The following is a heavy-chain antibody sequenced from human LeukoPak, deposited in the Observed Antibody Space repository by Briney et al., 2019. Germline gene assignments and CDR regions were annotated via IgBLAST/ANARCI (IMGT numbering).Heavy chain of an antibody. Sequence: GGSLRLSCAASGFTFDDYGMNWVRQAPGKGLEWVSGINWNGGSTGYADSVKGRFTISRDNAKNSLYLQMNSLRAEDTALYYCASTIFGGFDPWGQGTLVTVSS. CDR3: ASTIFGGFDP. CDR1: GFTFDDYG. D-gene: IGHD3-3*01. V-gene: IGHV3-20*04. J-gene: IGHJ5*02. CDR2: INWNGGST.